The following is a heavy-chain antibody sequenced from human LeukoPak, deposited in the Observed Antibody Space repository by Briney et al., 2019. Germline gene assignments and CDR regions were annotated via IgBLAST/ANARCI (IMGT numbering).Heavy chain of an antibody. V-gene: IGHV3-23*01. CDR3: AKVLQLWYRFDY. CDR2: ISGSGIST. D-gene: IGHD5-18*01. J-gene: IGHJ4*02. CDR1: GFTFSDHY. Sequence: GGSLRLSCAASGFTFSDHYMSWIRQAPGKGLEWVSAISGSGISTYYADSVKGRFTISRDNSKNTLYLQMNSLRAEDTAVYYCAKVLQLWYRFDYWGQGTLVTVSS.